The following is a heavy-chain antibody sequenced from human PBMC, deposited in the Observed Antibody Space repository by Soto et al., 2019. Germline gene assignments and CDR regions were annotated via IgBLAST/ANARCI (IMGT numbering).Heavy chain of an antibody. V-gene: IGHV1-18*01. Sequence: ASVKVSCKASGFTFTSYGITWVRQAPGQGLEWMGWVSAYNGNTNYAQKFQGRVTMTTDTSTSTAYMELRSLRSDDTAVYYCARDRSGATGRDFDHWGQGTLVTVAS. D-gene: IGHD1-26*01. CDR3: ARDRSGATGRDFDH. J-gene: IGHJ4*02. CDR1: GFTFTSYG. CDR2: VSAYNGNT.